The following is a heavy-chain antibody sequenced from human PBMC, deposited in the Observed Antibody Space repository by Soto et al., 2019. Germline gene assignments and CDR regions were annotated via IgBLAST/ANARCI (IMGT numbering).Heavy chain of an antibody. CDR2: ISWNSGSI. D-gene: IGHD6-6*01. CDR1: GFTFDDYA. Sequence: EVQLVESGGGLVQPGRSLRLSCAASGFTFDDYAMHWVRQAPGKGLEWVSGISWNSGSIGYADSVKGRFTISRDNAKNSLYLQMNSLRAEDTALYYCAKGSAARAYYYYYYYMDLWGKGTTVTVSS. V-gene: IGHV3-9*01. CDR3: AKGSAARAYYYYYYYMDL. J-gene: IGHJ6*03.